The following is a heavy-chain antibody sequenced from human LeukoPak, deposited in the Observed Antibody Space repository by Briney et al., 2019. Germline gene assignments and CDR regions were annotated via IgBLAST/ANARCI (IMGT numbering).Heavy chain of an antibody. V-gene: IGHV3-23*01. CDR2: ISGSGGST. D-gene: IGHD3-22*01. Sequence: PGGSLRLSCAASGFTFSSYAMSWVRQAPGKGLEWVSAISGSGGSTYYADSVKGRFTISGDNSKNTLYLQMNSLRAEDTAVYYCAKDRPNYYHDNGHYYRRGGDCWGQGTLVTVSS. CDR3: AKDRPNYYHDNGHYYRRGGDC. CDR1: GFTFSSYA. J-gene: IGHJ4*02.